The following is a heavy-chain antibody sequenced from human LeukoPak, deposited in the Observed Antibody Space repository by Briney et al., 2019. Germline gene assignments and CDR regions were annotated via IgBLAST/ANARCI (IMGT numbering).Heavy chain of an antibody. V-gene: IGHV3-74*01. CDR2: INSDESST. D-gene: IGHD4-17*01. CDR1: GFTFSSYW. CDR3: ARSRRLYWYFDL. J-gene: IGHJ2*01. Sequence: GGSLRLSCAASGFTFSSYWMHWVRQVPGKGMVWVSYINSDESSTSYADSVKGRFTTSRDNAKSTLYLQMNSLRAEDTAVYYCARSRRLYWYFDLWGRGTLVTVSS.